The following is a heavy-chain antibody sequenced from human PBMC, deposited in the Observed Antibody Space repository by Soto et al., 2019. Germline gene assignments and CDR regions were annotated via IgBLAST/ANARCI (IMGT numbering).Heavy chain of an antibody. V-gene: IGHV3-30*18. D-gene: IGHD5-12*01. J-gene: IGHJ4*02. Sequence: PGGSLRLSCAASGFTFSSYGMHWVRQAPGKGLEWVAVISYDGSNKYYADSVKGRFTISRDNSKNTLYLQMNSLRAEDTAVYYCAKARGYGVYRSFDYWGQGTLVTVSS. CDR1: GFTFSSYG. CDR2: ISYDGSNK. CDR3: AKARGYGVYRSFDY.